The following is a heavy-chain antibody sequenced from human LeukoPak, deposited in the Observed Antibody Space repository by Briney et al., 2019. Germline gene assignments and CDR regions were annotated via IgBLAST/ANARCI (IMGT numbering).Heavy chain of an antibody. V-gene: IGHV3-33*01. CDR3: ARESLYCGGDCHPPRRGLDF. CDR2: IWNDGNNQ. J-gene: IGHJ3*01. Sequence: GGSLRLSCAAAGFMFKDYGMKWVRQVPGKGLEWVATIWNDGNNQYYADSVKGRFTISRDNSENTLYLQMNSLRAEDTAIYYCARESLYCGGDCHPPRRGLDFWGQGTMVTVSS. CDR1: GFMFKDYG. D-gene: IGHD2-21*02.